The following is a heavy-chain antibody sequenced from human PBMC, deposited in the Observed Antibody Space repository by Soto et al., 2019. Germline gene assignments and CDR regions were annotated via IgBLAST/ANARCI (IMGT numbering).Heavy chain of an antibody. D-gene: IGHD2-2*01. J-gene: IGHJ4*02. V-gene: IGHV4-59*08. CDR1: GGSISSYY. CDR3: ARVRDCSSPRCYWVDY. Sequence: PSETLSLTCTVSGGSISSYYWSWIRQPPGKGLEWIGYIYHSGSTNYNPSLKSRVTISVDTSKKQFSLKLSSVTAADTAVYYCARVRDCSSPRCYWVDYWGQGTLVTVSS. CDR2: IYHSGST.